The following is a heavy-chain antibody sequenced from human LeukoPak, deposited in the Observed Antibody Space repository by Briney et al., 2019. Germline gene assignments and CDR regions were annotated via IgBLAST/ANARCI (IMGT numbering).Heavy chain of an antibody. V-gene: IGHV4-59*08. Sequence: GSLRLSCAASGFTFSDYYMSWIRQPPGKGLEWIGYIYYSGSTNYNPSLKSRVTISVDTSKNQFSLKLSSVTAADTAVYYCARHGGGYDILTGYFYWFDPWGQGTLVTVSS. J-gene: IGHJ5*02. CDR1: GFTFSDYY. CDR2: IYYSGST. CDR3: ARHGGGYDILTGYFYWFDP. D-gene: IGHD3-9*01.